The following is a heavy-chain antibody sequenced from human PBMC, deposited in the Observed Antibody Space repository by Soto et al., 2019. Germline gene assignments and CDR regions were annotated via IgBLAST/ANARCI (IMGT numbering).Heavy chain of an antibody. J-gene: IGHJ5*02. CDR1: GYIFTVYY. Sequence: ASVQVSCKASGYIFTVYYMHWVRQAPGQGLEWMGWINPNSGGTNYAQKFQGRVTMTRDTSIRTAYMELSRLRSDDTAVYYCARQGSGSNWLDHWGQGTLVTVPQ. D-gene: IGHD3-10*01. CDR3: ARQGSGSNWLDH. V-gene: IGHV1-2*02. CDR2: INPNSGGT.